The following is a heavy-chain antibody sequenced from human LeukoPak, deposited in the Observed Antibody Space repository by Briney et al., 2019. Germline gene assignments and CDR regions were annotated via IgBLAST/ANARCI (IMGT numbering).Heavy chain of an antibody. D-gene: IGHD4-17*01. J-gene: IGHJ6*03. CDR2: IYYSGST. Sequence: SETLSLTCTVSGGSISSHYWSWIRQPPGKGLEWIGYIYYSGSTNYNPSLKSRVTISVDSSKNQFSLKLSSVTAADTAVYYCARSRTTDYGDYSYYYYYMDVWGKGTTVTVSS. V-gene: IGHV4-59*11. CDR3: ARSRTTDYGDYSYYYYYMDV. CDR1: GGSISSHY.